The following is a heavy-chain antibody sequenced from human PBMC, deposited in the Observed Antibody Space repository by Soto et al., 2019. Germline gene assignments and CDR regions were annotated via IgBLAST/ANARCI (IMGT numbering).Heavy chain of an antibody. J-gene: IGHJ5*02. D-gene: IGHD6-13*01. CDR1: GGSFSGYY. CDR3: ARNYIAAAGTGFDP. CDR2: INHSGST. V-gene: IGHV4-34*01. Sequence: SETLSLTCAVYGGSFSGYYWSWIRQPPGKGLEWIGEINHSGSTNYNPSLKSRVTISVDTSKNQFSLKLSSVTAADTAVYYCARNYIAAAGTGFDPWGQGTLVTVSS.